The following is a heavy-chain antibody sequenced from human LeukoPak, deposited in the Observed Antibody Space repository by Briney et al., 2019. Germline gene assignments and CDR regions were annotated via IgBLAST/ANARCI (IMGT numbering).Heavy chain of an antibody. CDR2: INIGGTST. D-gene: IGHD6-19*01. CDR3: ARGSSDWYVIDY. V-gene: IGHV3-74*01. Sequence: PGGSLRLSCAASGFTFSSTWMHSVRQVPRKRLVCVSRINIGGTSTSYADSAKGRFTISRDNAKNALYLQRNSLRAEDTAVYYCARGSSDWYVIDYWGQGALVNVSS. J-gene: IGHJ4*02. CDR1: GFTFSSTW.